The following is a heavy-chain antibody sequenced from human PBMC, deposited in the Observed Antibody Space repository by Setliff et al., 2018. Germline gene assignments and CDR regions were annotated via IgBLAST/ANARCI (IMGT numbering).Heavy chain of an antibody. CDR2: IKQDGSEK. CDR3: ARTCSGSGCYAGLES. D-gene: IGHD2-15*01. Sequence: PGGSLRLSCAASGFTFSNYWMSWVRQTPGKGLEWVAHIKQDGSEKYYVDSVKGRFIISRDNSKNTLYLQMNSLRPEDTAVYYCARTCSGSGCYAGLESWGQGTPVTVSS. J-gene: IGHJ4*02. CDR1: GFTFSNYW. V-gene: IGHV3-7*01.